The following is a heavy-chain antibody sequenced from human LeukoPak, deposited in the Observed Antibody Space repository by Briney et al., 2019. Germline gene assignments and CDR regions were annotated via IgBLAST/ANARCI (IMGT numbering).Heavy chain of an antibody. J-gene: IGHJ4*02. CDR1: GFTFSGYT. V-gene: IGHV3-48*02. CDR2: ISSSSSTI. D-gene: IGHD5-18*01. Sequence: GGSLRLSCAASGFTFSGYTMNWVREAPGKGLEWVSYISSSSSTIYYADSVKGRFTISRDNAKNSLYLQMNSLRDEDTAVYYCARYVDTTMLTWGQGTLVTVSS. CDR3: ARYVDTTMLT.